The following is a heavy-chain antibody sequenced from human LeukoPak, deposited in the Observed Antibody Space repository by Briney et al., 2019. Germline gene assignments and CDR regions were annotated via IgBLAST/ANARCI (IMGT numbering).Heavy chain of an antibody. CDR3: ASQVPHDAFDI. J-gene: IGHJ3*02. Sequence: RGSLRLSCAASGFTFSSYSMNWVRQAPGKGLEWVSSISSSSSYIYYADSVKGRFTISRDNAKNSLYLQMNSLRAEDTAVYYCASQVPHDAFDIWGQGTMVTVSS. CDR2: ISSSSSYI. CDR1: GFTFSSYS. V-gene: IGHV3-21*01.